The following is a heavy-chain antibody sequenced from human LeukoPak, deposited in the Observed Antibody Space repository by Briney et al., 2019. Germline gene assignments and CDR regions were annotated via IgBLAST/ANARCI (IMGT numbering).Heavy chain of an antibody. Sequence: ARSLRLSCAATGLTCSSDAMRGVRQGPGKRLQWVSAVSGIGGSTYYADSVKGRFTISRDNSKITLYLQMNSLRAEDTAVYYCAKRGAEYFQHWGQGTLVTVSS. J-gene: IGHJ1*01. V-gene: IGHV3-23*01. CDR2: VSGIGGST. CDR3: AKRGAEYFQH. CDR1: GLTCSSDA. D-gene: IGHD6-25*01.